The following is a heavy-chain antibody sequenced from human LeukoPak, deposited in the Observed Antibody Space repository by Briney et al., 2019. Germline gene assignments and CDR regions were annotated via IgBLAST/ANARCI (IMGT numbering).Heavy chain of an antibody. J-gene: IGHJ4*02. Sequence: GGSLRLSCAASGLTFSSYAMNWVRQAPGKGLEWVSALSGGGGTTYYADSVKGRFTISRDNSKNTLFLQMNSLRAEDTAVYYCAKDREGLSSGYDLEYFDYWGQGTLVTVSS. V-gene: IGHV3-23*01. D-gene: IGHD5-12*01. CDR3: AKDREGLSSGYDLEYFDY. CDR2: LSGGGGTT. CDR1: GLTFSSYA.